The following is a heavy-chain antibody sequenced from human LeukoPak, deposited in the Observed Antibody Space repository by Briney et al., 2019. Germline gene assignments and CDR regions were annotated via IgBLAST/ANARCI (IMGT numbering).Heavy chain of an antibody. CDR2: IWYDGSYK. CDR1: GFTFSNYG. Sequence: GGSLRLSCAASGFTFSNYGMHWVRQAPGKALDWVADIWYDGSYKYYADSVKGRFTISRDNTKNTLYLQMNSLRAEDTAVYYCAKVVQYTASTGTGLDYWGQGTLVTVYS. V-gene: IGHV3-33*06. D-gene: IGHD6-13*01. J-gene: IGHJ4*02. CDR3: AKVVQYTASTGTGLDY.